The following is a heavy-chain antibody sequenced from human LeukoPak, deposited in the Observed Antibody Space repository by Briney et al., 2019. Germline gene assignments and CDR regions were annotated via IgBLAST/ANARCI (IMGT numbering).Heavy chain of an antibody. CDR3: AKPHYYGSGSYLPLDY. Sequence: GGSLRLSCAASGFTFDDYGMSWVRQAPGKGLEWVSGISWNSGSIGYADSVKGRFTISRDNAKNSLCLQMNSLRAEDTALYYCAKPHYYGSGSYLPLDYWGQGTLVTVSS. CDR1: GFTFDDYG. J-gene: IGHJ4*02. CDR2: ISWNSGSI. V-gene: IGHV3-9*01. D-gene: IGHD3-10*01.